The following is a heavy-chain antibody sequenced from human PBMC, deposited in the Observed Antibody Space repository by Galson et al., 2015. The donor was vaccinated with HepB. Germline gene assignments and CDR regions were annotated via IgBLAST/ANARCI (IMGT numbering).Heavy chain of an antibody. Sequence: SLRLSCAASGFSFNNFPMHWVRQAPGKGLEWVSVIYGGGNTYYADSVKGRFTISRDNSKNTLYLQMNSLRADDTAVYYCAQLGTGYWGRGTLVTVSS. J-gene: IGHJ4*02. D-gene: IGHD7-27*01. CDR1: GFSFNNFP. CDR2: IYGGGNT. CDR3: AQLGTGY. V-gene: IGHV3-53*01.